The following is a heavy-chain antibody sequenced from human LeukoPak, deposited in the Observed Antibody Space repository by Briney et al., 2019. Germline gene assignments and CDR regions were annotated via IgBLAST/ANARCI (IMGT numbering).Heavy chain of an antibody. D-gene: IGHD1-1*01. V-gene: IGHV3-23*01. Sequence: GGSLRLSCADSGITFRNYVMGWVRQAPGKGLEWVSAISGSGGSTSYADSVKARFTISRDKAKNSLYLQMNSLRAEDTAVYYCASQATTSPFDYWGQGTLVTVSS. CDR3: ASQATTSPFDY. J-gene: IGHJ4*02. CDR2: ISGSGGST. CDR1: GITFRNYV.